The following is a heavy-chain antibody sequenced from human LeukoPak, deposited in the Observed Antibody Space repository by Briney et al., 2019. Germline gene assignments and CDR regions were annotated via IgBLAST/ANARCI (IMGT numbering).Heavy chain of an antibody. D-gene: IGHD2-2*01. V-gene: IGHV4-4*07. CDR3: ARGSVPTAPSYYYYYYMDV. CDR2: IYTSGST. CDR1: GGSISSYY. Sequence: SETLSLTCIVSGGSISSYYWSWIRQPAGKGLEWIGRIYTSGSTNYNPSLKSRVTMSVDTSKNQFSLKLSSVTAADTAVYYCARGSVPTAPSYYYYYYMDVWGKGTTVTVSS. J-gene: IGHJ6*03.